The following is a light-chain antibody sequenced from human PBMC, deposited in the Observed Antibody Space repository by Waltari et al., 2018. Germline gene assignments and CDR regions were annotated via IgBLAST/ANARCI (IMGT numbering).Light chain of an antibody. V-gene: IGLV1-40*01. J-gene: IGLJ1*01. CDR3: QSYDSSLSGWRV. CDR1: SSNIGADYD. Sequence: QSVLTQPPSVSGAPGQRVTIPCPGGSSNIGADYDVNWYQQLPGTAPKLLIFDTTNRPSGVPNRFSGSKSGTSAFLAITGLQPEDEADYYCQSYDSSLSGWRVFGTGTKVTVL. CDR2: DTT.